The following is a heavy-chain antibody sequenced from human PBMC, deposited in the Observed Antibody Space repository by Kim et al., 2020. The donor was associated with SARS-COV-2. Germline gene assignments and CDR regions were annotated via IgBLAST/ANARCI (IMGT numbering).Heavy chain of an antibody. CDR3: ARCPAAGYDFWSGYNYAFDL. CDR2: INPNGGST. J-gene: IGHJ3*01. D-gene: IGHD3-3*01. CDR1: GYTFTSYY. V-gene: IGHV1-46*01. Sequence: ASVKVSCKASGYTFTSYYMHWVRQAPGQGLEWMGIINPNGGSTSYAQKFQGRVTMTRDTSTSTVYMELSSLRSEDTAVYYCARCPAAGYDFWSGYNYAFDLGGQGTMVTVSS.